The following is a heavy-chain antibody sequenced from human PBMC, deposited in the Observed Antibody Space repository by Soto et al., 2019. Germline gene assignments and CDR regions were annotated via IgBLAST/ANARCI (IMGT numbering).Heavy chain of an antibody. V-gene: IGHV3-48*01. CDR1: GFTFSSYS. J-gene: IGHJ4*01. CDR2: ISGVTGAI. Sequence: PGGSLRLSCAASGFTFSSYSMNWVRQAPGEGLEWVSYISGVTGAISYADSVRGRFTISGDSAKNSLYLQMNSLRAEDTAVYYCTRDRLYSFDYWGHGTLVTVSS. CDR3: TRDRLYSFDY. D-gene: IGHD2-2*02.